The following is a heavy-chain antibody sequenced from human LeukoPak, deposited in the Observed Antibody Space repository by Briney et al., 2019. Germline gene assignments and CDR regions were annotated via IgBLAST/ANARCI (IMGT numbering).Heavy chain of an antibody. D-gene: IGHD2-15*01. CDR3: ARQGPRGGSSFNAFDI. CDR1: GGSISSYY. CDR2: IYYSGST. V-gene: IGHV4-59*08. J-gene: IGHJ3*02. Sequence: SETLSLTCTVSGGSISSYYWSWIRQPPGKGLEWIGYIYYSGSTNYNPSLKSRVTISVDTSKNQFSLKLSSVTAADTAVYYYARQGPRGGSSFNAFDIWGQGTMVTVSS.